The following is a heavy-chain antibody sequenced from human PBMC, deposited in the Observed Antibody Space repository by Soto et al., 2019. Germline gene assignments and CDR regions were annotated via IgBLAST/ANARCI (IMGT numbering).Heavy chain of an antibody. Sequence: RGGSLRLSCAASGFTFSNAWMSWVRQAPGKGLEWVGRIKSKTDGGTTDYAAPVKGRFTISRDDSKNTLYLQMNSQKTEDTAVYYCTTDRQTRYYYYYGMDVWGQGTTVTVSS. CDR2: IKSKTDGGTT. CDR3: TTDRQTRYYYYYGMDV. CDR1: GFTFSNAW. V-gene: IGHV3-15*01. J-gene: IGHJ6*02. D-gene: IGHD1-7*01.